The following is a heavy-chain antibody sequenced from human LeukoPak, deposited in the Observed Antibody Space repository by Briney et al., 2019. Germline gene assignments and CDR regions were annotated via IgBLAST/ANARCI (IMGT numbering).Heavy chain of an antibody. V-gene: IGHV3-9*01. CDR2: ISWNSGSI. J-gene: IGHJ4*02. D-gene: IGHD6-19*01. Sequence: GGSLRLSCAASGFTFDDYAMHWVRPAPGKGLGWVSGISWNSGSIGYADSVKGRFTISRDNAKNSLYLQMDSLRAEDTALYYCAKVDPIAVAGMFDYWGQGTLVTVSS. CDR3: AKVDPIAVAGMFDY. CDR1: GFTFDDYA.